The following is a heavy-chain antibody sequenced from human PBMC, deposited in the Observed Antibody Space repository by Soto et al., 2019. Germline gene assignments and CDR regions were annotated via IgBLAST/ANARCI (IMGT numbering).Heavy chain of an antibody. CDR1: GFTFSSYG. D-gene: IGHD1-26*01. V-gene: IGHV3-33*01. CDR3: ARDEPLRSYRLDY. CDR2: IWYDGSNK. Sequence: GGSLRLSCAASGFTFSSYGMHWVRQAPGKGLEWVAVIWYDGSNKYYADSVKGRFTISRDNSKNTLYLQMNSLRAEDTAVYYCARDEPLRSYRLDYWGQGTLVTVSS. J-gene: IGHJ4*02.